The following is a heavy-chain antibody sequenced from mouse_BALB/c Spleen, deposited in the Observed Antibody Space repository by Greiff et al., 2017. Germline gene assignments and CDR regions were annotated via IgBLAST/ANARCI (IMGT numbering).Heavy chain of an antibody. V-gene: IGHV1S81*02. J-gene: IGHJ4*01. CDR2: INPSNGGT. Sequence: VKLMESGAELVKPGASVKLSCKASGYTFTSYYMYWVKQRPGQGLEWIGEINPSNGGTNFNEKFKSKATLTVDKSSSTAYMQLSSLTSEDSAVYYCTRSRVPYAMDYWGQGTSVTVSS. CDR1: GYTFTSYY. D-gene: IGHD2-14*01. CDR3: TRSRVPYAMDY.